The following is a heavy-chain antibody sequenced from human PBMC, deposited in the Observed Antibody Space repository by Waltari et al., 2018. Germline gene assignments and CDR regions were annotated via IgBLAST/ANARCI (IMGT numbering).Heavy chain of an antibody. CDR1: GYTFTSYA. D-gene: IGHD3-10*01. CDR3: ARSYYYGSGIYYMGFDY. V-gene: IGHV1-3*01. CDR2: INAGNGNP. J-gene: IGHJ4*02. Sequence: QVQLVQSGAEVKKPGASVKVSCKASGYTFTSYAMHWVRQAPGQRLEWMGWINAGNGNPKYSQKFQGRVTITRDTSASTAYMELSILRSEDTAVYYCARSYYYGSGIYYMGFDYWGQGTLVTVSA.